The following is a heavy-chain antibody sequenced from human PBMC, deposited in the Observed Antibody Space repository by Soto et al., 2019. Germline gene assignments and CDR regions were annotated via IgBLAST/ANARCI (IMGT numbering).Heavy chain of an antibody. D-gene: IGHD6-13*01. CDR3: ARDSFPQEQQPGFDTNYYYGMDV. V-gene: IGHV1-2*04. J-gene: IGHJ6*02. Sequence: ASVKVSCKASGYNFTGYYMHWVRQAPGQGLEWMGWINPNSGGTNYAQKFQGWVTMTRDTSISTAYMELSRLRSDDTAVYYCARDSFPQEQQPGFDTNYYYGMDVWGQGTTVTVSS. CDR1: GYNFTGYY. CDR2: INPNSGGT.